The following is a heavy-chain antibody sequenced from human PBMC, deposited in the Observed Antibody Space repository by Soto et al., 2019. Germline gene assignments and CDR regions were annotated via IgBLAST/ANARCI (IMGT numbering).Heavy chain of an antibody. CDR3: ARVPSSGPAIDAFDI. V-gene: IGHV4-34*01. D-gene: IGHD3-22*01. Sequence: QVQLQQWGAGLLKPSETLSLTCAVYGGSFSGYYWSWIRQPPGKGLEWIGEINHSGSTNYNPSLKSRVTISVDTSKNQFSLKLSSVTAADTAVYYCARVPSSGPAIDAFDIWGQGTMVTVSS. CDR1: GGSFSGYY. CDR2: INHSGST. J-gene: IGHJ3*02.